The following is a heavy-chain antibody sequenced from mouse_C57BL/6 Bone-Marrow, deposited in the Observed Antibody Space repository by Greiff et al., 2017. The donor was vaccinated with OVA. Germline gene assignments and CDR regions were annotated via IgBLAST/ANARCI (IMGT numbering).Heavy chain of an antibody. CDR1: GFTFSDYG. D-gene: IGHD2-2*01. V-gene: IGHV5-15*01. J-gene: IGHJ2*01. CDR2: ISNLAYSI. Sequence: EVQGVESGGGLVQPGGSLKLSCAASGFTFSDYGMAWVRQAPRKGPEWVAFISNLAYSIYYADTVTGRFTISRENAKNTLYLEMSSLRSEDTAMYYCARQNCYGYADGYFDYWGQGTTLTVSS. CDR3: ARQNCYGYADGYFDY.